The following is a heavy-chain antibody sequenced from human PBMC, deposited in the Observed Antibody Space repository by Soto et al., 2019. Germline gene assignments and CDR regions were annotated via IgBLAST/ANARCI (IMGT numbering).Heavy chain of an antibody. V-gene: IGHV3-30*18. CDR1: GFNFGAYG. D-gene: IGHD5-18*01. CDR3: AKDRRDGYTTCSRCSGVDV. Sequence: QVQLVESGGGVVQPGTSLRLACEASGFNFGAYGMHWVRQAPGKGLEWVAVISHDGTKTYYSDSVKGRFTVSRDNSKNMLYVQMVSLRPDDTAVYSCAKDRRDGYTTCSRCSGVDVWGQGTTVTVSS. CDR2: ISHDGTKT. J-gene: IGHJ6*02.